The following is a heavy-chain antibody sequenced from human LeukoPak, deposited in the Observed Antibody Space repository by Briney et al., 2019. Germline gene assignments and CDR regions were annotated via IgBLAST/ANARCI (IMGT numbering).Heavy chain of an antibody. V-gene: IGHV3-30*18. CDR2: ISNDGSNK. Sequence: GGSLGLSCAGPGFMFHDYAIHWVRQAPGKGLEWVALISNDGSNKYYADSVEGRFTISRDNSKNTLDLQMNSLRAEDTAVYYCAKDGFCSSTGCYPHHFDPWGQGTLVTVSS. D-gene: IGHD2-2*01. J-gene: IGHJ5*02. CDR3: AKDGFCSSTGCYPHHFDP. CDR1: GFMFHDYA.